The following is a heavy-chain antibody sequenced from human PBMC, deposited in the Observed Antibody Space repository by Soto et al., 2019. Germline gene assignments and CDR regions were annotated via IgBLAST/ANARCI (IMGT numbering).Heavy chain of an antibody. CDR3: ASPLWERGEYYHYVVDV. CDR2: IYYSGST. V-gene: IGHV4-39*01. D-gene: IGHD1-26*01. J-gene: IGHJ6*02. Sequence: SETLSLTCTVSGGSISSSNYYWGWIRQPPGKGLEWIGSIYYSGSTYYNPSLKSRVTISIDTSKNQFSLKLSSVTAADTAVYYCASPLWERGEYYHYVVDVWGQGTTVTVSS. CDR1: GGSISSSNYY.